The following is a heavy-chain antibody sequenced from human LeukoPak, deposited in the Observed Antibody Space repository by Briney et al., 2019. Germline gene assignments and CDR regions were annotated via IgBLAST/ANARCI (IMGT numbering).Heavy chain of an antibody. CDR2: IIPIFGTA. Sequence: ASVKVSCKASGGTFSSYAISWVRQAPGQGLEWMGGIIPIFGTANYAQKFQGRVTTTADESTSTAYMELSSLRSEDTAVYYCAREAAAGTRWFDPWGQGTLVTVSS. V-gene: IGHV1-69*13. D-gene: IGHD6-13*01. CDR1: GGTFSSYA. CDR3: AREAAAGTRWFDP. J-gene: IGHJ5*02.